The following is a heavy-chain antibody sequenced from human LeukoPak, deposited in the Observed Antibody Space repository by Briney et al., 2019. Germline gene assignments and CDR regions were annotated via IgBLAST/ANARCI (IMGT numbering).Heavy chain of an antibody. CDR1: GGSFSGYY. J-gene: IGHJ4*02. V-gene: IGHV4-34*01. CDR2: INHSGST. Sequence: PSETLSLTCAVYGGSFSGYYWSWIRQPPGKGLEWIGEINHSGSTNYNPSLKSRVTISVDTSKNQFSLKLSSVTAADTAVYYCARGWRYYGSGTGDYWGQGTLVTVSS. D-gene: IGHD3-10*01. CDR3: ARGWRYYGSGTGDY.